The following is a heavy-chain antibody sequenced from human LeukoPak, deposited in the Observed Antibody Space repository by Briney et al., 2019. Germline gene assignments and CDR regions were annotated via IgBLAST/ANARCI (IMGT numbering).Heavy chain of an antibody. CDR3: APFGSGSYYWFDP. Sequence: GGSLRLSCAASGFTFSSHAMSWVRQAPGKGLEWVSAISGSGGSTYYADSVKGRFTISRDNSKNTLYLQMNSLRAEDTAVYYCAPFGSGSYYWFDPWGQGTLVTVSS. V-gene: IGHV3-23*01. J-gene: IGHJ5*02. CDR1: GFTFSSHA. CDR2: ISGSGGST. D-gene: IGHD3-10*01.